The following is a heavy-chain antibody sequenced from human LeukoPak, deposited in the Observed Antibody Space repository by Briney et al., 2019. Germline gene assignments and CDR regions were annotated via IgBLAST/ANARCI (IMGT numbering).Heavy chain of an antibody. V-gene: IGHV1-18*01. J-gene: IGHJ4*02. CDR2: ISGYNGHT. CDR1: GYTFTRYG. Sequence: GGSVKVSCKASGYTFTRYGISWLRQAPGQGLEWMGWISGYNGHTKYAQKVQDRVTMTTDTATSTAYMELRSLRSDETAVYYCARGQTNRLLWVGELLSNINPFDYWGQGTLVTVSS. D-gene: IGHD3-10*01. CDR3: ARGQTNRLLWVGELLSNINPFDY.